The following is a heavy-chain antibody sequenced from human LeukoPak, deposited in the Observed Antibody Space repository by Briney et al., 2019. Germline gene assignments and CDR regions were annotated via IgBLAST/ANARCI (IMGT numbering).Heavy chain of an antibody. J-gene: IGHJ4*02. CDR3: ARGRGEFDY. CDR1: GFTVSSNY. D-gene: IGHD3-10*01. Sequence: PGGSLRPSCAASGFTVSSNYMSWVRPAPGEGLECVSVIYSGGSKYYADSVKGRFTIARDNSKNPLYLQMNILRAEDTAVYYCARGRGEFDYWGQGTLVTVSS. CDR2: IYSGGSK. V-gene: IGHV3-53*01.